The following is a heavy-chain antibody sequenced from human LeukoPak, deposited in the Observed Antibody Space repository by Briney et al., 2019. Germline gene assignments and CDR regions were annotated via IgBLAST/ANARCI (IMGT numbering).Heavy chain of an antibody. CDR1: GFTFSSYA. CDR3: ARDPGTTVDY. CDR2: ISNSGSTI. D-gene: IGHD1-1*01. V-gene: IGHV3-11*04. Sequence: GGSLRLSCAASGFTFSSYAMSWIRQAPGKGLEWVSYISNSGSTIYYADSVKGRFTISRDNANNSLYLQMNSLRAEDTAVYYCARDPGTTVDYWGQGTLITVSS. J-gene: IGHJ4*02.